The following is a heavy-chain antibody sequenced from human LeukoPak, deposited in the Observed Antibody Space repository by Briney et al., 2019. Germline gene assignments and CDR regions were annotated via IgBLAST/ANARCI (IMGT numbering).Heavy chain of an antibody. V-gene: IGHV3-74*01. CDR3: ARDSRVWTHDY. D-gene: IGHD1-1*01. CDR1: GFTFSSYW. Sequence: GGSLRLSCAASGFTFSSYWMHWVRQAPGKELVWVSRVNSDGIIKNHTNSLKGRFTISRDNAKNTLYLQMNSLRAEDTAVYYCARDSRVWTHDYWGQGTLVTVSS. CDR2: VNSDGIIK. J-gene: IGHJ4*02.